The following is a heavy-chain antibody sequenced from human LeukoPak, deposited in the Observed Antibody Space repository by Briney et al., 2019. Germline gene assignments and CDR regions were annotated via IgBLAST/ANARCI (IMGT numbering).Heavy chain of an antibody. CDR3: ARDLVTVTKGFDI. CDR1: DDSFSSHY. V-gene: IGHV4-59*11. CDR2: ISYIGST. Sequence: PSETLSLTCAVSDDSFSSHYWTWIRRPPGKGLEWIGYISYIGSTSYNPSLKSRVTISIDTSKNQFSLKLSSVTAADTAVYYCARDLVTVTKGFDIWGQGTMVSVSS. J-gene: IGHJ3*02. D-gene: IGHD4-17*01.